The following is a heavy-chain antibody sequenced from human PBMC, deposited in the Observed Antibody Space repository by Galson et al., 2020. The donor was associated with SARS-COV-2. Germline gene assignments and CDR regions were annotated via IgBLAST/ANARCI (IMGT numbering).Heavy chain of an antibody. D-gene: IGHD4-4*01. J-gene: IGHJ4*02. CDR2: INPSGGGT. CDR1: GYTLTSYY. Sequence: ASVTVSCKASGYTLTSYYIHWVRQAPGQGREWMGIINPSGGGTTYAQKFQDRVTITSDTSTSTVYMELSSLRSEDAAVYYCARDSQGGNDYNYLLFWGQGTLVTDSS. V-gene: IGHV1-46*01. CDR3: ARDSQGGNDYNYLLF.